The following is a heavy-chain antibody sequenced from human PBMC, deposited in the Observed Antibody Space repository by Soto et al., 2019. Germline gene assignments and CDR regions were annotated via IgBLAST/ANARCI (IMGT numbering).Heavy chain of an antibody. CDR2: IGGTGGNT. V-gene: IGHV3-23*01. CDR1: GFTFSSYA. CDR3: SKNHDSSGYRAPWN. Sequence: GGSLRLSCAASGFTFSSYAMSWVRQAPGRGLEWVSVIGGTGGNTYYADSVKGRFTISRDNSKNTLFLQMNSLRAEDTALYYCSKNHDSSGYRAPWNWGQGTMVTVSS. D-gene: IGHD3-22*01. J-gene: IGHJ4*02.